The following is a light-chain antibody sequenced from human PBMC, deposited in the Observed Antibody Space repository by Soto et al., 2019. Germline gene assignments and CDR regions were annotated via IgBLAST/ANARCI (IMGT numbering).Light chain of an antibody. V-gene: IGLV1-40*01. CDR1: SSNIGAGYE. CDR3: QSYDSSLSVLYV. J-gene: IGLJ1*01. Sequence: QSSLTQPPSVSGAPGQMVTISYTGSSSNIGAGYEVHWFQQLPGTAPKLLIYGNTNRPSGVPDRFSGSKSDTSASLAITGLQPEDEADYYCQSYDSSLSVLYVFGTGTKVTVL. CDR2: GNT.